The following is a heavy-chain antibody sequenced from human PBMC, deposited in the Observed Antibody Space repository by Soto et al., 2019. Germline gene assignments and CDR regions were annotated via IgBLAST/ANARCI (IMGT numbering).Heavy chain of an antibody. D-gene: IGHD3-22*01. J-gene: IGHJ4*02. V-gene: IGHV4-30-4*01. Sequence: TLSLTCTVSGGSISSGNYYWSWIRQPPGKGLEWIGFISYSGSAYYNPSLKSRVTISVDTSKNQFSLNLSFVTAADTAVYYCARAGDSSGYYSYYFDYWGQGTLVTVSS. CDR3: ARAGDSSGYYSYYFDY. CDR1: GGSISSGNYY. CDR2: ISYSGSA.